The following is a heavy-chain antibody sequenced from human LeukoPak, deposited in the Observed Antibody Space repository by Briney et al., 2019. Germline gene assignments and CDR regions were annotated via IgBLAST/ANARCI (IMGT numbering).Heavy chain of an antibody. V-gene: IGHV1-18*01. Sequence: ASAKVSCKASGYTFTSYDISWVRQAPGQGLEWMGWISAYNGYTNYAQMLQGRVTMTTDTSTSTAYMELRSLRSDDTAVYYCARHESGYDFFFDYWGQGTLVTVSS. D-gene: IGHD5-12*01. CDR1: GYTFTSYD. CDR2: ISAYNGYT. J-gene: IGHJ4*02. CDR3: ARHESGYDFFFDY.